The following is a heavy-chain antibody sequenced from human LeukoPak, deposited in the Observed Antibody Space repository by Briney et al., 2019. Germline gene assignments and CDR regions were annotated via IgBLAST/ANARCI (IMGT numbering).Heavy chain of an antibody. CDR1: GFTFSSYG. J-gene: IGHJ4*02. CDR2: IWYDGSNK. V-gene: IGHV3-33*01. D-gene: IGHD2-2*01. CDR3: ARDLLTAMPFDY. Sequence: PGGSLRLSCAASGFTFSSYGMHWVSQAPGKGLEWVAVIWYDGSNKYYADSVKGRFTISRDNSKNTLYLQMNSLRAEDTAVYYCARDLLTAMPFDYWGQGTLVTVSS.